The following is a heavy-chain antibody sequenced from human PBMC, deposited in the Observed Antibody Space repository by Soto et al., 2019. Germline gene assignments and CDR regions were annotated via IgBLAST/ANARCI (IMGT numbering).Heavy chain of an antibody. J-gene: IGHJ4*02. D-gene: IGHD2-2*01. CDR2: VNSDVSTT. Sequence: EVQMVESGGGLVQPGGSLRLSCAASGFTFSSFCLHWVRQVSGKGLVWVSRVNSDVSTTAYSDSVKGRFTVSRDNAKNTLYLQMDNLRAEDTAVYYCAGGAGSNKPFDYWGQGTLVTVSS. V-gene: IGHV3-74*01. CDR3: AGGAGSNKPFDY. CDR1: GFTFSSFC.